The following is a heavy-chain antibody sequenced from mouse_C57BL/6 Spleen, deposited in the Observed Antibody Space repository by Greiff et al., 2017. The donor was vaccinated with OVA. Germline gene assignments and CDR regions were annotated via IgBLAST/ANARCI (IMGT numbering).Heavy chain of an antibody. CDR2: LYPSDSET. J-gene: IGHJ4*01. Sequence: QVQLQQPGAELVRPGSSVKLSCKASGYTFTSYWMDWVKQRPGQGLEWIGNLYPSDSETHYNQKFKDKATLTVDKSSSTAYMQLSSLTSEDSAVYYCARSPAQARAMDYWGQGTSVTVSS. D-gene: IGHD3-2*02. CDR3: ARSPAQARAMDY. V-gene: IGHV1-61*01. CDR1: GYTFTSYW.